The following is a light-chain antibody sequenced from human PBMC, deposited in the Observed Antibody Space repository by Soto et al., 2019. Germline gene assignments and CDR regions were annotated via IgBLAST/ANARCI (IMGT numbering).Light chain of an antibody. V-gene: IGLV2-11*01. Sequence: QSVLTQPRSVSGSPGHSVTISCTGTNNELGNYISVSWYQQHPDKAPKLLIYDVGRRPSGVPDRFSGSKSGNTASLTISGLQAEDEVDYYCCSYAGFFTHYVFGTGTKVTVL. CDR1: NNELGNYIS. CDR3: CSYAGFFTHYV. CDR2: DVG. J-gene: IGLJ1*01.